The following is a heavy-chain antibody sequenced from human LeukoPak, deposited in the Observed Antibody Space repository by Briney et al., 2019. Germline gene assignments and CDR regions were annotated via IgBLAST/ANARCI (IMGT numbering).Heavy chain of an antibody. CDR2: IHYSGST. Sequence: SETLSLTCSVSGASISSHYWSWIRQPPGKGLEWIGYIHYSGSTNCNPSLKSRVTISLDTSKNQFSLKMSSVTAADTAVYYCARVYSYGEIWFDPWGHGTLVTVSS. CDR1: GASISSHY. J-gene: IGHJ5*02. CDR3: ARVYSYGEIWFDP. V-gene: IGHV4-59*11. D-gene: IGHD5-18*01.